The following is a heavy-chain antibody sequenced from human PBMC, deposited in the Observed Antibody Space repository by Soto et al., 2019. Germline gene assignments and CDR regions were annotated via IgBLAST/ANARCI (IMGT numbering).Heavy chain of an antibody. J-gene: IGHJ4*02. CDR3: ARDPVAYCGGDCRTFDY. Sequence: QVQLVESGGGVVQPGRSLRLSCAASGFTFSSYAMHWVRQAPGKGLEWVAVISYDGRNKYYADSVKGRFTISSDNSKNTLYLQMNSLRAEDTAVYYCARDPVAYCGGDCRTFDYWGQGTLVTVSS. CDR2: ISYDGRNK. D-gene: IGHD2-21*02. CDR1: GFTFSSYA. V-gene: IGHV3-30*04.